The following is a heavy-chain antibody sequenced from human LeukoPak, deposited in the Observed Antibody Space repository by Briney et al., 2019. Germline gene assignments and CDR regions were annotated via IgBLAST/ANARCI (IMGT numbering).Heavy chain of an antibody. V-gene: IGHV3-30-3*01. CDR1: GFTFSSYW. D-gene: IGHD1-1*01. CDR3: ARARGTTGTTRIAFDI. Sequence: GGSLRLSCAASGFTFSSYWMHWVRQAPGKGLEWVAVISYDGSTKYYADSVKGRFTISRDNSKNTVYLQMDSLRPEDTAVCYCARARGTTGTTRIAFDIWGKGTMVTVSS. CDR2: ISYDGSTK. J-gene: IGHJ3*02.